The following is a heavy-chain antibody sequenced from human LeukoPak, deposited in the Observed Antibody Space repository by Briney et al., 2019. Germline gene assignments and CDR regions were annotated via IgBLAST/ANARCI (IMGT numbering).Heavy chain of an antibody. CDR3: ASYSGTYSAFEI. Sequence: TSETLPLTCTVSGGSISSGSYYWSWIRQPAGKGLEWIGRIYTSGSTNYNPSLKSRVTISVDTSKNHFSLTLNAVTAADTAVYYCASYSGTYSAFEIWGQGTPVTVSS. CDR2: IYTSGST. V-gene: IGHV4-61*02. J-gene: IGHJ3*02. CDR1: GGSISSGSYY. D-gene: IGHD1-26*01.